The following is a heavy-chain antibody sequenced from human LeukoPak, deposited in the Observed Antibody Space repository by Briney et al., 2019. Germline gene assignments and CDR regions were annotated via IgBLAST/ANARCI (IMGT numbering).Heavy chain of an antibody. CDR2: IYHSGST. CDR3: ARGTAVAGMDHPRDAFDI. Sequence: LETLSLTCAVSGYSISSGYYWGWIRQPPGKGLEWIGSIYHSGSTYYNPSLKSRITISVDTSKNQFFLMLNSVTAADTAVYYCARGTAVAGMDHPRDAFDIWGRGTMVTVSS. V-gene: IGHV4-38-2*01. J-gene: IGHJ3*02. D-gene: IGHD6-19*01. CDR1: GYSISSGYY.